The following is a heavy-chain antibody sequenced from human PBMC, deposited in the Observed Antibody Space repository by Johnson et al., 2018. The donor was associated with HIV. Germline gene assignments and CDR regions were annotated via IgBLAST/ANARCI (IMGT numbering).Heavy chain of an antibody. CDR1: GFTFSSYG. V-gene: IGHV3-33*06. CDR2: IWYDGSNK. Sequence: QVQLVESGGGVVQPGKSLRLSCAASGFTFSSYGMHWVRQAPGKGLEWVAVIWYDGSNKYYADSVKGRFTISRDNSKNTLYLQMNSLRAEDTAVYYCVKDIGDGYNRWGVLDIWGQGTRVTVSS. CDR3: VKDIGDGYNRWGVLDI. J-gene: IGHJ3*02. D-gene: IGHD5-24*01.